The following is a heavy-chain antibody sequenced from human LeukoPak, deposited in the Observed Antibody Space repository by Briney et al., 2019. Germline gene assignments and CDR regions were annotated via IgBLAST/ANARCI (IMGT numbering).Heavy chain of an antibody. J-gene: IGHJ4*02. V-gene: IGHV4-39*02. CDR3: ARLGNTGGDYGDYEGWNY. D-gene: IGHD4-17*01. CDR2: IYYIGST. CDR1: GGSISSSRYY. Sequence: SETLSLTCTVSGGSISSSRYYWGWIRQPPGKGLEWIGSIYYIGSTYYNPSLKSRVTISVDTSKNPFCLTLSSVTAADTAVYYCARLGNTGGDYGDYEGWNYWGQGTLVTVSS.